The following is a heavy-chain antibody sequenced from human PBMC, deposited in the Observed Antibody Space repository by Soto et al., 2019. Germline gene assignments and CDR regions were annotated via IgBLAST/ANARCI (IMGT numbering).Heavy chain of an antibody. J-gene: IGHJ5*02. CDR2: IYTTRSP. CDR3: ARSPAYGDYANLDT. D-gene: IGHD4-17*01. Sequence: SETLSLTCTVSGDSVSKYYWNRIRQPAGKGLEWIGRIYTTRSPNYNPSLKSRVTMSVDTSKNQFSLKLNLSSVTAADTAVYYCARSPAYGDYANLDTWGQGTLVTVSS. V-gene: IGHV4-4*07. CDR1: GDSVSKYY.